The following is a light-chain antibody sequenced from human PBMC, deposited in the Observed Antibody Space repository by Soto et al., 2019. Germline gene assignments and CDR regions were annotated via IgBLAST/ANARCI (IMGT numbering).Light chain of an antibody. J-gene: IGLJ1*01. Sequence: QSALTQPASVSGSPGQSITISCTGTSSDVGGYNYVSWYQQQPGKAPKLIIYEVSNRPSGVSNRFSGSKSGNTASLTISGRQAEDEADYYCNSYTSKSTGVFGTGTKVTVL. V-gene: IGLV2-14*01. CDR1: SSDVGGYNY. CDR3: NSYTSKSTGV. CDR2: EVS.